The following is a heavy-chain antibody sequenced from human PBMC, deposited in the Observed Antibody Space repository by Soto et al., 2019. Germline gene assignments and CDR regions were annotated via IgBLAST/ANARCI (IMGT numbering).Heavy chain of an antibody. CDR2: ISAYNGNT. Sequence: GASVKVSCTASGYTFTSYGISWVRQAPGQGLEWMGWISAYNGNTNYAQKLQGRVTMTTDTSTSTAYMELRSLRSDDTAVYYCARVIAAAAGTGWFDPWGQGTLVTVSS. V-gene: IGHV1-18*01. J-gene: IGHJ5*02. D-gene: IGHD6-13*01. CDR3: ARVIAAAAGTGWFDP. CDR1: GYTFTSYG.